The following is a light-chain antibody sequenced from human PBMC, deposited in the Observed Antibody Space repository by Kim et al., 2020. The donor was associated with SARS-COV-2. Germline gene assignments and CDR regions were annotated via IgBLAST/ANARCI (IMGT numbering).Light chain of an antibody. J-gene: IGLJ3*02. CDR3: NSRDNSADRLGV. CDR2: NKN. CDR1: SLRNYY. Sequence: LDHTVRITCQGDSLRNYYGAWYQQKPGQAPVLLIYNKNNRPSGIPDRFSGSTSGNTASLTITGAQAEDEADYYCNSRDNSADRLGVFGGGTQLTVL. V-gene: IGLV3-19*01.